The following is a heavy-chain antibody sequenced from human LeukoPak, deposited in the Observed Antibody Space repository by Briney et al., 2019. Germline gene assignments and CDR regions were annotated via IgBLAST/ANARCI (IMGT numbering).Heavy chain of an antibody. V-gene: IGHV1-18*01. Sequence: ASEKVSCKASGYTFTSYGISWVRQAPGQGLEWMGWISAYNGNTNYAQKLQGRVTMTTDTSTSTAYMELRSLRSDDTAVYYCARFIAVAGYFDYWGQGTLVTVSS. J-gene: IGHJ4*02. D-gene: IGHD6-19*01. CDR3: ARFIAVAGYFDY. CDR1: GYTFTSYG. CDR2: ISAYNGNT.